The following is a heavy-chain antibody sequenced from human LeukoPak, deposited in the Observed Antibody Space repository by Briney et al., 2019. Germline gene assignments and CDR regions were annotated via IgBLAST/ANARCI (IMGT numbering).Heavy chain of an antibody. V-gene: IGHV3-23*01. CDR2: ISGSGGST. CDR3: AKMVTGFPNWFDP. D-gene: IGHD1-1*01. Sequence: TGGSLRLSCAASGFTFSSYSMNWVRQAPGKGLEWVSAISGSGGSTYYADSVKGRFTISRDNSKNTLYLQMNSLRAEDTAVYYCAKMVTGFPNWFDPWGQGALVTVSS. CDR1: GFTFSSYS. J-gene: IGHJ5*02.